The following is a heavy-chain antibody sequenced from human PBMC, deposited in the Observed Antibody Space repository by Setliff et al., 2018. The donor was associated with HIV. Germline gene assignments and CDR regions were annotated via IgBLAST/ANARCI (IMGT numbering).Heavy chain of an antibody. CDR2: IFTSGST. V-gene: IGHV4-4*07. Sequence: SETLSLTCSVSSDSITTYYWTWIRQPVGKGLEWIGRIFTSGSTNYNPSLKSRVSMSVDTSRNQFSLKVTSVTAADTAVYYCARYSPRGYTLTGPYWGQGTLVTVSS. D-gene: IGHD6-25*01. CDR3: ARYSPRGYTLTGPY. J-gene: IGHJ4*02. CDR1: SDSITTYY.